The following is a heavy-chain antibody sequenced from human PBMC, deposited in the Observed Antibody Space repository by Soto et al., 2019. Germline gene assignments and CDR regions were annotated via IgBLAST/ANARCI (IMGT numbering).Heavy chain of an antibody. CDR3: ARDAGSGYFGMDV. J-gene: IGHJ6*02. Sequence: QVQLVQSGAEVKKPGSSVKVSCKASGGTFSSYPISWVRQAPGQGLEWMGRIIPILGIANYAQKFQGRVTITADKSTSTAYMELSSLRSEDTAVYYCARDAGSGYFGMDVWGQGTTVTVSS. CDR2: IIPILGIA. D-gene: IGHD3-10*01. V-gene: IGHV1-69*04. CDR1: GGTFSSYP.